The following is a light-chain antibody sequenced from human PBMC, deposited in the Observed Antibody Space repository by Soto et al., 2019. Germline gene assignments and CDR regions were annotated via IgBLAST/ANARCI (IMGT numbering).Light chain of an antibody. J-gene: IGKJ4*01. CDR1: QSVLYSSNNKNY. Sequence: DIVMTQSPDSLAVSLGERATINCKSSQSVLYSSNNKNYLAWYQQKPGQPPKLXIYWASTRESGVPDRFSGSGSGTDLTITISSLQAEDVEVYYCQQYYSTPLTFGGGTKVDIK. V-gene: IGKV4-1*01. CDR3: QQYYSTPLT. CDR2: WAS.